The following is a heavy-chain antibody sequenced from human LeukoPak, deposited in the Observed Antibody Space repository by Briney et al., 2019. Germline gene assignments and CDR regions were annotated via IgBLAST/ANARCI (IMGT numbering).Heavy chain of an antibody. Sequence: GGSLRLSCAASGFSFEAYGMSWVRHAPGKGLEWVSGITWNSDDMAYADSVKGRFTISRDNAKNCLYLQMNSLTVEDTALYYCTRVTSWRTGFDYWGQGTLVTVSS. CDR2: ITWNSDDM. CDR1: GFSFEAYG. J-gene: IGHJ4*02. D-gene: IGHD1-1*01. V-gene: IGHV3-9*01. CDR3: TRVTSWRTGFDY.